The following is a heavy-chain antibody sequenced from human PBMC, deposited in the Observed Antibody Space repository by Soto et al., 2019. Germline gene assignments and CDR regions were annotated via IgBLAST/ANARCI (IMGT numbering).Heavy chain of an antibody. J-gene: IGHJ3*02. Sequence: EERLVDSGGGLVQPGGSLRLSCAASGFTFSSYSMSWVRQAPGKGLEWVAYIDTAGSATNYADSVRGRFAISRDNARKSLYLQVTSLRDDDTAVYYCARDKLTGHFLEAFDIWGQGTLVTVSS. CDR1: GFTFSSYS. CDR2: IDTAGSAT. D-gene: IGHD3-3*01. V-gene: IGHV3-48*02. CDR3: ARDKLTGHFLEAFDI.